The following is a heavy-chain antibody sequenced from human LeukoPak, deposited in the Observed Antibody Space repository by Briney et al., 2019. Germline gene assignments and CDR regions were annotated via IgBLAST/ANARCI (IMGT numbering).Heavy chain of an antibody. Sequence: SETLSLTCAVSGGSISSGGYSWSWIRQPPGKGLEWIGYIYYSGSTYYNPSLKSRVSISVDTSKNQFSLKLSSVTAADTAVYYCARAYDSSGFPLFDYWGQGALVTVSS. CDR3: ARAYDSSGFPLFDY. CDR1: GGSISSGGYS. CDR2: IYYSGST. J-gene: IGHJ4*02. V-gene: IGHV4-30-2*05. D-gene: IGHD3-22*01.